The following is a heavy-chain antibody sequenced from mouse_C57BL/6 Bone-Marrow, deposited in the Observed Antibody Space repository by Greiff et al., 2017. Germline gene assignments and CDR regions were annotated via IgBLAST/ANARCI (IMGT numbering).Heavy chain of an antibody. V-gene: IGHV5-6*02. J-gene: IGHJ4*01. Sequence: EVNVVESGGDLVKPGGSLKLSCAASGFTFSSYGMSWVRQTPDKRLEWVATISSGGSYTYYPDSVKGRFTISRDNAKNTLYLQMSSLKSEDTAMYDCARRSYAMDYWGQGTSVTVSS. CDR1: GFTFSSYG. CDR2: ISSGGSYT. CDR3: ARRSYAMDY.